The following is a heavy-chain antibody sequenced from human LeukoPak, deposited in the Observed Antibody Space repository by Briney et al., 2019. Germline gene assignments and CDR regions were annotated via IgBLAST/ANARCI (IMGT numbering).Heavy chain of an antibody. J-gene: IGHJ4*02. CDR2: INSDGSST. D-gene: IGHD1-1*01. V-gene: IGHV3-74*01. CDR1: GFTLSSYW. Sequence: GGSLRLSCAASGFTLSSYWMRWVRHAPGKGLVWVSRINSDGSSTSYADSVKGRFTISRDNANNTLYLQMSSLRAEDTAVYYCARGSPWHDCWGQGSLVTVPS. CDR3: ARGSPWHDC.